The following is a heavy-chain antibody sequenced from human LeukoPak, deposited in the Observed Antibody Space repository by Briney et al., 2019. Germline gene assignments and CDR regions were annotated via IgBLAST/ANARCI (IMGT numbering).Heavy chain of an antibody. CDR3: AGSSWYVVRLDY. D-gene: IGHD6-13*01. J-gene: IGHJ4*02. V-gene: IGHV4-34*01. CDR1: GGSFSGYY. Sequence: SETLSLTCAVYGGSFSGYYWSWIRQPPGKGLERIGEINHSGSTNYNPSLKSRVTISVDTSKNQFSLKLSSVTAADTAVYYCAGSSWYVVRLDYWGQGTLVTVSS. CDR2: INHSGST.